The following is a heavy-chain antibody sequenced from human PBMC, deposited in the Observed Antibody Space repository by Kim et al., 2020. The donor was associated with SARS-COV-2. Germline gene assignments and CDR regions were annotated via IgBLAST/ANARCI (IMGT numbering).Heavy chain of an antibody. D-gene: IGHD3-3*01. CDR3: ARGGVTIFGAVIMGYHY. CDR1: GFTFSSSP. CDR2: IGGSVEST. V-gene: IGHV3-23*01. J-gene: IGHJ6*03. Sequence: GGSLRLSCAASGFTFSSSPMTWVRQAPGRGLEWVSSIGGSVESTFYAVSVKGRFTISRDNSKHTLYLQMNSLRADDTAVYYCARGGVTIFGAVIMGYHY.